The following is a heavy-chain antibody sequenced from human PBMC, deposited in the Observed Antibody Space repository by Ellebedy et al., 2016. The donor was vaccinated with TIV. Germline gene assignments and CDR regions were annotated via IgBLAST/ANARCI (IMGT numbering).Heavy chain of an antibody. Sequence: SETLSLTXTVSDASISTHYWSWIRQPPGKGLEWIGYIYNTGSTTYNPSPKGRISTSTDPSRNQLSLNLTSVTASDTAVYYCARAGNGLDVWGQGTTVTVSS. CDR2: IYNTGST. CDR1: DASISTHY. V-gene: IGHV4-59*11. CDR3: ARAGNGLDV. J-gene: IGHJ6*01.